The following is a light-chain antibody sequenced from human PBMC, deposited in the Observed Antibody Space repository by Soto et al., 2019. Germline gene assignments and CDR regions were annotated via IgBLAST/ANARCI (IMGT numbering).Light chain of an antibody. Sequence: EFVLTQSPGTLSLSPVERATLSCMASQSVSSNLAWYQQKPGQAPRLLIYGASTRATGIPARFSGSGSGTEFTLTISSLQSEDFAVYYCQQYNNWPRTFGQGTKVDIK. CDR2: GAS. CDR3: QQYNNWPRT. J-gene: IGKJ1*01. V-gene: IGKV3-15*01. CDR1: QSVSSN.